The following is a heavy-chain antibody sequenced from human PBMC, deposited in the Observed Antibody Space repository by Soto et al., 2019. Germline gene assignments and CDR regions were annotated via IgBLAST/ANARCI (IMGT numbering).Heavy chain of an antibody. CDR3: ARAQDPRTWIQLWLPGDYFDY. J-gene: IGHJ4*02. CDR1: GFTFSSYA. V-gene: IGHV3-30-3*01. D-gene: IGHD5-18*01. Sequence: GGSLRLSCAASGFTFSSYAMHWVRQAPGKGLEWVAVISYDGSNKYYADSVKGRFTISRDNSKNTLYLQMNSLRAEDTAVYYCARAQDPRTWIQLWLPGDYFDYWGQGTLVTVSS. CDR2: ISYDGSNK.